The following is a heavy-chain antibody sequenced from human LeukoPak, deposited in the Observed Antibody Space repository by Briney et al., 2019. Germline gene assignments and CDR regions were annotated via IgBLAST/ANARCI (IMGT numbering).Heavy chain of an antibody. CDR3: ARRNRGNYDNYFDY. V-gene: IGHV4-38-2*01. D-gene: IGHD4-11*01. CDR1: GYSISSGYY. J-gene: IGHJ4*02. CDR2: IYHSGST. Sequence: PSETLSLTXAVSGYSISSGYYWGWIRQPPGKGLEWIGSIYHSGSTYYNPSLKSRVTISVDTSKNQFSLKLSSVTAADTAVYYCARRNRGNYDNYFDYWGQGTLVTVSS.